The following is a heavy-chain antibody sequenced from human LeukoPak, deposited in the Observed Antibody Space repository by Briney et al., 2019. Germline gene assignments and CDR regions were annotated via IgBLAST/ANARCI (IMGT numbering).Heavy chain of an antibody. V-gene: IGHV1-2*02. D-gene: IGHD2-8*01. J-gene: IGHJ6*03. Sequence: ASVKVSCKASGYTFTGYYMHWVRHAPGQGLEWMGWINPNSGGTNYAQKFQGRVTMTRDTSISTAYMELSRLRSDDTAVYYCARASRLILYYYYFMDVWGKGTTVTVSS. CDR3: ARASRLILYYYYFMDV. CDR1: GYTFTGYY. CDR2: INPNSGGT.